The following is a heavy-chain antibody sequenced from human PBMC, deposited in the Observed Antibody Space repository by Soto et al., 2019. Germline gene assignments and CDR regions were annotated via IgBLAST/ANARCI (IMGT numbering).Heavy chain of an antibody. V-gene: IGHV3-23*01. D-gene: IGHD3-10*01. CDR2: ISGSGANT. J-gene: IGHJ1*01. CDR1: GITFNNHA. CDR3: AKSITMVRGVLQH. Sequence: GGSLRLSCAASGITFNNHALSWVRQAPGKGLEWVSGISGSGANTHYADSVKGRFTISRDNSKNTLSLQMNSLSPDDTAVYYCAKSITMVRGVLQHWGQGTLVTVSS.